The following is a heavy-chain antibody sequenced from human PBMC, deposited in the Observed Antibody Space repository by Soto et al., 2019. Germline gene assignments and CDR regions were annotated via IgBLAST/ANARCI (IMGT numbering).Heavy chain of an antibody. Sequence: GESLKISCNGSGYSFMNYWISWVRQMPGRGLEWMGRIDPSDSYTNYSPSFQGHVTISGDKSISTVYLQWSSLKASDTAMYYCAKSSSSCSSEIDYWGQGTLVTVSS. CDR3: AKSSSSCSSEIDY. V-gene: IGHV5-10-1*01. D-gene: IGHD2-2*01. CDR2: IDPSDSYT. J-gene: IGHJ4*02. CDR1: GYSFMNYW.